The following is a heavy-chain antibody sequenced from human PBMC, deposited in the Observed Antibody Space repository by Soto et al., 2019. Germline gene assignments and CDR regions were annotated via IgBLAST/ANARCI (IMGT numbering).Heavy chain of an antibody. CDR1: GYTLTSYG. V-gene: IGHV1-18*01. Sequence: GASVKVSCKASGYTLTSYGISWARQAPGQGLEWMGWISAYNGNTNYAQKLQGRVTMTTDTSTSTAYMELRSLRSDDTAVYYCASSGVIAAAGDYYGMDVWGQRTTVTVSS. J-gene: IGHJ6*02. D-gene: IGHD6-13*01. CDR3: ASSGVIAAAGDYYGMDV. CDR2: ISAYNGNT.